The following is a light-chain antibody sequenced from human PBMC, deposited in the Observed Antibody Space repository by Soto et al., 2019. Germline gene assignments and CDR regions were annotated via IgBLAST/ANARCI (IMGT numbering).Light chain of an antibody. Sequence: DIQMTQSPSNLSASVGDSVIITCRDSQSISWWLAWFQQKPGKAPKLLITEAANLEGGVPSRFSGSGYGTEFTLSIRGLQPDVYASYSCQQYHTSPWTFGQGTKVEIK. CDR1: QSISWW. J-gene: IGKJ1*01. CDR2: EAA. CDR3: QQYHTSPWT. V-gene: IGKV1-5*03.